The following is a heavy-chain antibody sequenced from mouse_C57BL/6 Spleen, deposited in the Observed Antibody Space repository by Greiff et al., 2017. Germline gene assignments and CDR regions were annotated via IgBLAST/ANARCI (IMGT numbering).Heavy chain of an antibody. CDR2: ISSGGSYT. CDR3: ARIHYGSRGWYFDV. J-gene: IGHJ1*03. D-gene: IGHD1-1*01. Sequence: EVQLMESGGDLVKPGGSLKLSCAASGFTFSSYGMSWVRQTPDKRLEWVATISSGGSYTYYPDSVKGRFTISRDNAKNTPYLQMSSLKSEDTAMYYGARIHYGSRGWYFDVWGTGTTVTVAS. V-gene: IGHV5-6*01. CDR1: GFTFSSYG.